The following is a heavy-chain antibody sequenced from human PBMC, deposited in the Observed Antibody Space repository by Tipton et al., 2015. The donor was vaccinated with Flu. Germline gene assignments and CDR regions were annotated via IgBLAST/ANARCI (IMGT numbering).Heavy chain of an antibody. V-gene: IGHV4-59*01. CDR2: FFYSGST. CDR3: AREAYSSNWPNWFDP. D-gene: IGHD6-13*01. J-gene: IGHJ5*02. Sequence: TLSLTCSVSGDSIGSPYFWGWIRQPPGKGLEWIGNFFYSGSTNYNPSLKSRITISVDTSKNQISLKLSSVTAADTAVYYCAREAYSSNWPNWFDPWGQGTLVTVSS. CDR1: GDSIGSPYF.